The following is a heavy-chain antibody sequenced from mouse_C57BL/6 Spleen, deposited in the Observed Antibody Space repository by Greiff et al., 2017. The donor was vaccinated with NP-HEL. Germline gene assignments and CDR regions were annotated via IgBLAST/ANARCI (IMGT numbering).Heavy chain of an antibody. V-gene: IGHV1-50*01. CDR3: ARYYYGSYWYFDV. Sequence: QVQLQQPGAELVKPGASVKLSCKASGYTFTSYWMQWVKQRPGQGLEWIGEIDPSDSYTNYNQKFKGKATLTVDTSSSTAYMQLSSLTSEDSAVYYWARYYYGSYWYFDVWGTGTTVTVSS. CDR2: IDPSDSYT. D-gene: IGHD1-1*01. J-gene: IGHJ1*03. CDR1: GYTFTSYW.